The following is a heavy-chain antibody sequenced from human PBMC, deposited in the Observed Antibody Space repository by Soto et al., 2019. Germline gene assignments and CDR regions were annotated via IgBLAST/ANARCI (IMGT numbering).Heavy chain of an antibody. CDR1: GYTFSDYY. D-gene: IGHD1-1*01. CDR3: ARDPATAKPEGVDF. V-gene: IGHV1-2*02. Sequence: QVQLVQSGAEVRKPGASVKVSCKASGYTFSDYYIHWVRQAPGQGLEWMGWINPNSGGTKYAPKLQGGVTMTRDTSITTADRELSRLRSGDTAVYYWARDPATAKPEGVDFWGQGTLVTVSS. CDR2: INPNSGGT. J-gene: IGHJ4*02.